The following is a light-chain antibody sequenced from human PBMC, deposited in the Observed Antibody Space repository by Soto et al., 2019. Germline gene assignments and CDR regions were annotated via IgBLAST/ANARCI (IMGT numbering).Light chain of an antibody. J-gene: IGLJ2*01. CDR3: ILIYSGVGGV. CDR1: TGAVTSGHY. V-gene: IGLV7-46*01. Sequence: QAVVTQEPSLTVSPGGTVTLTCGSSTGAVTSGHYPFWFQQKPGQAPRTLIHHTSNRHSWTPARFSGSLLGGKAALTLSGAQPEDEAEYYCILIYSGVGGVFGGGTKLTVL. CDR2: HTS.